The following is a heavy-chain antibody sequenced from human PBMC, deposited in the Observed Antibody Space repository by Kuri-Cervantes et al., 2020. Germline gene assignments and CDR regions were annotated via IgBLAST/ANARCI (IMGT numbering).Heavy chain of an antibody. Sequence: SETLSLTCTVSGGSISSYYWSWIRQPPGKGLEWIGYIYYSGSTNYNPSLKSRVTISVDTSKNQFSLKLSSVTAADTAVYYCARVGGCSSTSCYPYDAFDIWGQGTMVTVSS. J-gene: IGHJ3*02. CDR3: ARVGGCSSTSCYPYDAFDI. CDR2: IYYSGST. V-gene: IGHV4-59*08. CDR1: GGSISSYY. D-gene: IGHD2-2*01.